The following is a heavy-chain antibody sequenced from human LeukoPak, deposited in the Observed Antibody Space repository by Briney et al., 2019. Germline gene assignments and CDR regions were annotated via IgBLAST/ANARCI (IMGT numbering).Heavy chain of an antibody. J-gene: IGHJ5*02. CDR3: ARGRLVMATPWGNWFDP. CDR1: GGSISSGGYY. CDR2: IYYSGST. D-gene: IGHD5-24*01. Sequence: SQTLSLTCTVSGGSISSGGYYWSWIRQHPGKGLEWIGYIYYSGSTYYNPSLKSRVTISVDTSKNQFSLKLSSATAADTAVYYCARGRLVMATPWGNWFDPWGQGTLVTVSS. V-gene: IGHV4-31*03.